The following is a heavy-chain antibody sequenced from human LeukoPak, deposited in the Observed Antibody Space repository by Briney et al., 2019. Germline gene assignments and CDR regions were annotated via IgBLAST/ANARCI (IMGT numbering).Heavy chain of an antibody. Sequence: PSETLSLTCTVSGYSISSGYYWGWIRQPPGKGLEWIGSIYHSGSTYYSPSLKSRVTISVDTSKNQFSLKLSSVTAADTAVYYCARAAPAGYGSGYNWFDPWGQGTLVTVSS. CDR3: ARAAPAGYGSGYNWFDP. CDR2: IYHSGST. V-gene: IGHV4-38-2*02. CDR1: GYSISSGYY. J-gene: IGHJ5*02. D-gene: IGHD3-10*01.